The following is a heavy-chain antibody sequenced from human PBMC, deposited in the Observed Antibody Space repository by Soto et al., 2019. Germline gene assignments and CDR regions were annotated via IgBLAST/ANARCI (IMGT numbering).Heavy chain of an antibody. Sequence: RSETVSLTCVVSGGSISSYYWSWIRQPAGKGLEWIGRIYTSGSTNYNPSLKSRVTMSVDTSKNQFSLKLSSVTAADTAVYYCARDNLLTPYYGMDVWGPGTTVTLSS. CDR2: IYTSGST. J-gene: IGHJ6*02. CDR1: GGSISSYY. CDR3: ARDNLLTPYYGMDV. V-gene: IGHV4-4*07.